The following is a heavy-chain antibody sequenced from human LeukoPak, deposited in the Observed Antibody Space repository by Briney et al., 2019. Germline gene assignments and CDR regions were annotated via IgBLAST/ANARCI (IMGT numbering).Heavy chain of an antibody. Sequence: GGSLRLSWAASGFTFSSYAMPWGRQAPGKGLEWVAVISHDASNTPSPASPHGTFPLSRDNSKNTLYLQMNSLSAEDTAVYYCAREGRRRRYSGRFHYWGQGPLVTVPS. D-gene: IGHD1-26*01. CDR2: ISHDASNT. J-gene: IGHJ4*02. CDR1: GFTFSSYA. CDR3: AREGRRRRYSGRFHY. V-gene: IGHV3-30-3*01.